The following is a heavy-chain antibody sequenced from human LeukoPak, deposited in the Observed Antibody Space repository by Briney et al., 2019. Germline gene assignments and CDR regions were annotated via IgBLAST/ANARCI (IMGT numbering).Heavy chain of an antibody. CDR1: GGSISSSIYY. J-gene: IGHJ5*02. Sequence: SETLSLTCTVSGGSISSSIYYWGWIRQPPGEGLEWTASISYSGSTYYNPSLKSRVTISVDTSKNQFSLNLSSVTAADTAVYYCAPPPYYYEANGYSVAWGQGTLVTVSS. CDR2: ISYSGST. CDR3: APPPYYYEANGYSVA. V-gene: IGHV4-39*01. D-gene: IGHD3-22*01.